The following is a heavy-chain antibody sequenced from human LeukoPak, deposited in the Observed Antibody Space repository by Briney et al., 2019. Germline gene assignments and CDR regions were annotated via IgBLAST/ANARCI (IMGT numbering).Heavy chain of an antibody. CDR3: ASKYSSFYNFDY. Sequence: QPSETLSLTCTVSGGSISNYYWSWIRQPPGKGLEWIGYIYYSGSPNYNPSLKSRVTISVDTSKNQFSLKLSSVTAADTAVYYCASKYSSFYNFDYWGQGTLVTVSS. V-gene: IGHV4-59*08. CDR1: GGSISNYY. CDR2: IYYSGSP. D-gene: IGHD6-6*01. J-gene: IGHJ4*02.